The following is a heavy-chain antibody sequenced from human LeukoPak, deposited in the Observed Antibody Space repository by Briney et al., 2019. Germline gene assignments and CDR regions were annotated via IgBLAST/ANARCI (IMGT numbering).Heavy chain of an antibody. D-gene: IGHD3-10*01. Sequence: GGSLRLSCAASGFTFSSYGMHWVRQAPGKGLEWVAFIRYDGSNKYYADSVKGRFTISRDNSKNTLYLQMNSLRAEDTAVYYCARGSYYYGSGSYSWFSLWGQGTLVTVSS. CDR3: ARGSYYYGSGSYSWFSL. CDR2: IRYDGSNK. J-gene: IGHJ4*02. CDR1: GFTFSSYG. V-gene: IGHV3-30*02.